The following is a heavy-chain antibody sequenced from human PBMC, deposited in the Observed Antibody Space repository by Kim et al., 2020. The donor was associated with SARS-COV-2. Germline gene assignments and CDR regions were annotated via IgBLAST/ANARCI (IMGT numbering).Heavy chain of an antibody. CDR3: ARAIVVVPAARYGMDV. D-gene: IGHD2-2*01. J-gene: IGHJ6*02. V-gene: IGHV3-30*07. Sequence: SMNGRFTISRDNSKSRFDRKMNSLRAEDTAVYYCARAIVVVPAARYGMDVWGQGTTVTVSS.